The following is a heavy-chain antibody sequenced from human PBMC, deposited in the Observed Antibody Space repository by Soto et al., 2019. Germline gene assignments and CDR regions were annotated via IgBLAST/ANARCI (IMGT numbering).Heavy chain of an antibody. CDR1: GYTFFSYG. J-gene: IGHJ4*02. CDR3: ARAHDYGDYGTFDY. Sequence: GASVKVSCKASGYTFFSYGISWVRQAPGQGLEWMGWISAYNGNTNYAQKLQGRVTMTTDTSTSTAYMELRSLRSDDTAVYYCARAHDYGDYGTFDYWGQGTLVTVSS. D-gene: IGHD4-17*01. CDR2: ISAYNGNT. V-gene: IGHV1-18*01.